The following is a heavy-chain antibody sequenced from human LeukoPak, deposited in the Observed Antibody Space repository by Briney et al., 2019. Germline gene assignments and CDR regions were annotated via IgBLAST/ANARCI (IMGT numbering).Heavy chain of an antibody. J-gene: IGHJ4*02. CDR3: ARPYQYYDFWSGYLGAPSPSFFDY. Sequence: SETLSLTCTVSGGSISSYYWSWIRQPPGKGLEWIGYIYYSGSTNYNPSLKSRVTISVATSKNQFSLKLSSVAAADTAVYYCARPYQYYDFWSGYLGAPSPSFFDYWGQGTLVTVSS. CDR2: IYYSGST. V-gene: IGHV4-59*12. D-gene: IGHD3-3*01. CDR1: GGSISSYY.